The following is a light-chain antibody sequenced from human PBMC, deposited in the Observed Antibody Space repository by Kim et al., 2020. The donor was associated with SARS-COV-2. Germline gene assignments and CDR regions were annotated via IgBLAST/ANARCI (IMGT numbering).Light chain of an antibody. J-gene: IGLJ2*01. Sequence: SYELTQPPSVSVSPGQTASITCSGDRLGHKYVCWYRHKPGQSPEVVIYQDTQRPSGIPERFSGSNSGNTATLTISGTQDVDEADYYCQVCDSTTTVFGGG. V-gene: IGLV3-1*01. CDR2: QDT. CDR1: RLGHKY. CDR3: QVCDSTTTV.